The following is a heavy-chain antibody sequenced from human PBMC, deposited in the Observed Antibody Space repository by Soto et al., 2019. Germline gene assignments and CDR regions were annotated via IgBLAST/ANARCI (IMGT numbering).Heavy chain of an antibody. Sequence: QVQLVESGGGVVQPGRSLRLSCAASGFTFSSYGMHWVRQAPGKGLEWVAVISYDGSNKYYADSVKGRFTISRDNSKNTLYLQMNSLRAEDTAVHYCAKPGGHYDSSGYYPQHFDYWGQGTLVTVSS. CDR3: AKPGGHYDSSGYYPQHFDY. CDR2: ISYDGSNK. V-gene: IGHV3-30*18. CDR1: GFTFSSYG. J-gene: IGHJ4*02. D-gene: IGHD3-22*01.